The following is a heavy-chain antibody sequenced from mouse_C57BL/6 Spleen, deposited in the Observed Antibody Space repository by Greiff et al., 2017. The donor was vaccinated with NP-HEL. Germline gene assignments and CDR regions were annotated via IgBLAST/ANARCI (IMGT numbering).Heavy chain of an antibody. Sequence: VQLQQSGPELVKPGASVKLSCKASGYTFTSYDINWVKQRPGQGLEWIGWIYPRDGSTTYNEKFKGKATLTVDTSSSTAYMELHSLTSEDSAVYFCAREGDYGSSYFDYWGQGTTLTGSS. J-gene: IGHJ2*01. D-gene: IGHD1-1*01. CDR3: AREGDYGSSYFDY. CDR2: IYPRDGST. CDR1: GYTFTSYD. V-gene: IGHV1-85*01.